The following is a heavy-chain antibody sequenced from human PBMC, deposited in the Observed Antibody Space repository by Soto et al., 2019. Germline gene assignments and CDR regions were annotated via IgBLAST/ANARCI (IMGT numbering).Heavy chain of an antibody. CDR2: IYYSGNT. V-gene: IGHV4-59*01. Sequence: SETLSLTCTVSGGSISSYYWSWIRQPPGKGLECIGYIYYSGNTNYNPSLKSRVTISVDMSKNQFFLTLSSVTAADAAVYYCARRRAAAGAWIFAYWGRGTLVTVSS. D-gene: IGHD6-13*01. CDR1: GGSISSYY. CDR3: ARRRAAAGAWIFAY. J-gene: IGHJ4*02.